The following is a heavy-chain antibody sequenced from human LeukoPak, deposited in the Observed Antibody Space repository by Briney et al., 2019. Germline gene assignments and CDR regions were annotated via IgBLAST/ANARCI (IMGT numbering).Heavy chain of an antibody. D-gene: IGHD6-13*01. Sequence: PGGSLRPSCAASGITLSNYGMHWVRQAPGKGLEWVAVIWYDGSKEYYADSVKGRFTISRDTSENMMYLQMNSLRAEDTAVYYCARDGGSSIDYWGQGALVTVSS. CDR2: IWYDGSKE. J-gene: IGHJ4*02. CDR1: GITLSNYG. CDR3: ARDGGSSIDY. V-gene: IGHV3-33*01.